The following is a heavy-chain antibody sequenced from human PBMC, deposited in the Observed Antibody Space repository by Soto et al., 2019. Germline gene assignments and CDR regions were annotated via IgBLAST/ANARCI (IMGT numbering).Heavy chain of an antibody. CDR3: ARDLYRNCYYDSSGYIYY. D-gene: IGHD3-22*01. V-gene: IGHV3-33*01. CDR1: GFTFSRYG. CDR2: IWYDGSNK. Sequence: GGSLRLSCAASGFTFSRYGMHWVRQGPGKGLEWVAVIWYDGSNKYYADSVKGRFTISRDNSKNTLYLQMNSLRAEDTAVYYCARDLYRNCYYDSSGYIYYWGQGTLDTVS. J-gene: IGHJ4*02.